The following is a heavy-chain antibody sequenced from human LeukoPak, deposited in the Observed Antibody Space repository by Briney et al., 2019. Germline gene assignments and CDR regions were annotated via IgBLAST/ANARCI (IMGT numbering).Heavy chain of an antibody. CDR1: GYSFTTYS. V-gene: IGHV5-10-1*01. D-gene: IGHD6-13*01. CDR2: IDPSDSYT. J-gene: IGHJ4*02. CDR3: ARHAKAYGSSCDY. Sequence: GESLKISCKGSGYSFTTYSISWVRQMPGKGLEWMERIDPSDSYTNYSPSFQGHVTISADKSFSTSYLQWTSLKASDTAMYYCARHAKAYGSSCDYWGQGTLVTVSS.